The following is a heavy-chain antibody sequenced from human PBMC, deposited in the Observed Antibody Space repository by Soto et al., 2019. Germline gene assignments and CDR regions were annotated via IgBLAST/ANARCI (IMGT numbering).Heavy chain of an antibody. V-gene: IGHV1-69*02. CDR2: IIPILGIA. Sequence: QVQLVQSGAEVKKPGSSVKVSCKASGGTFSNYTISWVRQAPGQGLEWMGRIIPILGIANYAQKFQGRVTITADKSTSTAYMELSSLRSEDTVVYYCATSGSFGFDPWGQGTLVTVSS. CDR1: GGTFSNYT. J-gene: IGHJ5*02. CDR3: ATSGSFGFDP. D-gene: IGHD1-26*01.